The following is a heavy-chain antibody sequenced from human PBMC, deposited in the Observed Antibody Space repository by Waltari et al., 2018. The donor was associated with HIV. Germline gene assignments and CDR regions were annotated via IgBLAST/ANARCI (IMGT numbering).Heavy chain of an antibody. CDR2: IYYSGST. D-gene: IGHD2-15*01. CDR3: ARGGSIYSAIYYFDY. J-gene: IGHJ4*02. Sequence: QLQLQESGPGLVKPSETLSLTCTVSGGSISSTSYYCGLLRPPPGKGLEWIGYIYYSGSTNYNPSLKSRVTISVDTSKNQFSLKLSSVTAADTAVYYCARGGSIYSAIYYFDYWGQGTLVTVSS. CDR1: GGSISSTSYY. V-gene: IGHV4-61*05.